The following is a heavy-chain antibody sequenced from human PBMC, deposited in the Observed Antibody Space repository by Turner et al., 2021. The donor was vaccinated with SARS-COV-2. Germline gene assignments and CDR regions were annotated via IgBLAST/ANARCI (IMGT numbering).Heavy chain of an antibody. CDR2: ISDDGSNK. CDR1: GFTFSSSA. Sequence: QVQLVESGGGVVQPGRSLRLSCAASGFTFSSSAMHWVRQAPGKGLEWVAVISDDGSNKYYADSVKGRFAISRDNSKNTLYLQMNSLRAEDTAVFYCAKDSVAGRIFYYYGMDVWGQGTTVTVSS. D-gene: IGHD2-15*01. CDR3: AKDSVAGRIFYYYGMDV. J-gene: IGHJ6*02. V-gene: IGHV3-30*09.